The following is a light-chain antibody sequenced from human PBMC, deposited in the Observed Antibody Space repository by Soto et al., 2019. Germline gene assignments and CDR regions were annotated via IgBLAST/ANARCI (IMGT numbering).Light chain of an antibody. V-gene: IGLV8-61*01. Sequence: QTVVTQEPSLSVSPGGTVTLTCGLTSGSVSTSFYPSWYQLTPGQAPRTLIHSTNTRSSGVPDRFSGSILGNKAALTITGAQADDESHYFCILYMGSASWVFGRGTKVTVL. CDR1: SGSVSTSFY. J-gene: IGLJ3*02. CDR3: ILYMGSASWV. CDR2: STN.